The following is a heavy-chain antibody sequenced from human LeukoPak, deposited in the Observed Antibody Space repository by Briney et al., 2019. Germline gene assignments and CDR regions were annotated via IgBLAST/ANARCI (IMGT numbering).Heavy chain of an antibody. CDR1: GGSISSSSYY. CDR2: IYYSGST. J-gene: IGHJ4*02. D-gene: IGHD3-3*01. Sequence: PSETLSLTCTVSGGSISSSSYYWGWIRQPPGKGLEWIGSIYYSGSTYYNPSLKSRVTISVDTSKNQFSLKLSSVTAADTAVYYCASLRYDFWSGYSYYFDYWGQGTLVTVSS. CDR3: ASLRYDFWSGYSYYFDY. V-gene: IGHV4-39*01.